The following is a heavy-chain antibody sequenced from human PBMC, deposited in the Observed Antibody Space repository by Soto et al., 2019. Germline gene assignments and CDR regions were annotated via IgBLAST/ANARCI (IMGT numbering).Heavy chain of an antibody. CDR3: ARAPAFIVVVPAARHYYMDV. D-gene: IGHD2-2*01. CDR1: GGSFSGYY. CDR2: INHSGST. J-gene: IGHJ6*03. V-gene: IGHV4-34*01. Sequence: PSETLSPTCAVYGGSFSGYYWSWIRQPPGKGLEWIGEINHSGSTNYNPSLKSRVTISVDTSKNQFSLKLSSVTAADTAVYYFARAPAFIVVVPAARHYYMDVWGKGTTVTAP.